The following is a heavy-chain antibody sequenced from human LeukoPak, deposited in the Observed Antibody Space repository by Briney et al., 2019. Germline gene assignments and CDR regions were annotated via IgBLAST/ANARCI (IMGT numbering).Heavy chain of an antibody. CDR2: ISESGSGT. CDR3: AKDIAQGYTFGSIEQDY. J-gene: IGHJ4*02. D-gene: IGHD5-18*01. V-gene: IGHV3-23*01. Sequence: GGSLRLSCALSVLTFSRYAMSWVRQAPGKGLEWVSAISESGSGTYYADSVKGRSTISRDNSKDTLSLQMNSLRAEDTAVYYCAKDIAQGYTFGSIEQDYWGQGTLVTVSS. CDR1: VLTFSRYA.